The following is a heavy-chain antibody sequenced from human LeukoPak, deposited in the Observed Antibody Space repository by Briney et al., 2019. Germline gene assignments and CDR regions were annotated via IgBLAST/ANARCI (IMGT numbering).Heavy chain of an antibody. D-gene: IGHD1-14*01. J-gene: IGHJ3*02. Sequence: SETLSLTCVVSGYSISSGYYWGRIRQPPGKGLEWIGSIYHSGSTYYNPSLKRRVTISVDTSKNQFSLKLSSVTAADTAVYYCARDYRPASNTYAFDIWGQGTVVTVSS. CDR2: IYHSGST. CDR1: GYSISSGYY. CDR3: ARDYRPASNTYAFDI. V-gene: IGHV4-38-2*02.